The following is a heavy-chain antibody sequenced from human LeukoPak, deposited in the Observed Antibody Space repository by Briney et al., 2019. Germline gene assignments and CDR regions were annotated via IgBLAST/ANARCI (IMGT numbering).Heavy chain of an antibody. D-gene: IGHD2-2*01. V-gene: IGHV4-61*02. CDR3: ARGDIVVVPAAKGPYYYYMDV. CDR2: FYTSGST. J-gene: IGHJ6*03. Sequence: SQTLSLTCTVSGGSISSGTYYWSWIRQPAGKGLEWIGRFYTSGSTNYNPSFKSRVTISVDTSKNQFSLKLSSVTAADTAVYYCARGDIVVVPAAKGPYYYYMDVWGKGATVTVSS. CDR1: GGSISSGTYY.